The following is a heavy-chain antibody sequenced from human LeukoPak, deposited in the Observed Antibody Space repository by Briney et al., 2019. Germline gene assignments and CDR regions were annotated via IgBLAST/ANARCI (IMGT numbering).Heavy chain of an antibody. D-gene: IGHD6-13*01. CDR1: GFTFSIYA. V-gene: IGHV3-48*03. J-gene: IGHJ4*02. CDR2: ITAGGTTT. CDR3: ARDRFGEQQLVYYFDY. Sequence: GGSLRLSCAASGFTFSIYAMSWVRQSPGKGLEWVSSITAGGTTTYYADSVKGRFTISRDNAKNSLYLQMNSLRAEDTAAYYCARDRFGEQQLVYYFDYWGQGTLVTVSS.